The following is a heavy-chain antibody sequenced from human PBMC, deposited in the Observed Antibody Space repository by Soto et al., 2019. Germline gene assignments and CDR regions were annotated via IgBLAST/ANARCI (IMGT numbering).Heavy chain of an antibody. V-gene: IGHV4-30-4*01. CDR2: IYYSGST. CDR1: GGSISSGDYY. J-gene: IGHJ5*02. CDR3: ARAITKFRGGWFDP. Sequence: PSETLSLTCTVSGGSISSGDYYWSWIRQPPGKGLEWIGYIYYSGSTYYNPSLKSRVTISVDTSKNQFSLKLSSVAAADTAVYYCARAITKFRGGWFDPWGQGTLVTVSS. D-gene: IGHD3-10*02.